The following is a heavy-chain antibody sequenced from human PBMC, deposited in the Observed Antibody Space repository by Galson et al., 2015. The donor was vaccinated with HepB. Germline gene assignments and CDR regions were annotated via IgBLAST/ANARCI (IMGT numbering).Heavy chain of an antibody. Sequence: LSLTCAVDGGSFSGYYWSWIRQPPGKGLEWIGAINTFGSTNFNPSLKPRVTLSKDTSNKQFSLKLTSVTAADTAVYFCARGPSKHQLLRGAVDLWGQGTLVTVSS. CDR3: ARGPSKHQLLRGAVDL. J-gene: IGHJ5*02. CDR1: GGSFSGYY. CDR2: INTFGST. D-gene: IGHD1-26*01. V-gene: IGHV4-34*01.